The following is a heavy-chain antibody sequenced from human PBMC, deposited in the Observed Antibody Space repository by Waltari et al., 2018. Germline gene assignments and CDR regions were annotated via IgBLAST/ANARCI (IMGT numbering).Heavy chain of an antibody. CDR1: GYTFMDYF. CDR2: IDPEDGET. V-gene: IGHV1-69-2*01. D-gene: IGHD6-13*01. J-gene: IGHJ5*02. Sequence: EVELVQSGAEVKKPGATVKISCKASGYTFMDYFMHWVQQAPGKGLEWMGRIDPEDGETVYSEKFQGRVTITADTSTDTAYMELSSLTSGDTAVYYCGLQPNSWVYTWFDPWGQGTLVTVSS. CDR3: GLQPNSWVYTWFDP.